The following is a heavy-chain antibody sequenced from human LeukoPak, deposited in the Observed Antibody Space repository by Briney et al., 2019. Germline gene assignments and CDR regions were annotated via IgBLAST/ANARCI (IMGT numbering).Heavy chain of an antibody. D-gene: IGHD5-12*01. Sequence: GGSLRLSCAASGVTFSYYWMHWVRQAPGKGLVWVSRIDSDGSSRSYAGSVKGRFTISRDNAKNTLYLQMNSLRAEDTAVYYCVREGGYDPFENWGQGTLVTASS. CDR1: GVTFSYYW. J-gene: IGHJ4*02. V-gene: IGHV3-74*01. CDR2: IDSDGSSR. CDR3: VREGGYDPFEN.